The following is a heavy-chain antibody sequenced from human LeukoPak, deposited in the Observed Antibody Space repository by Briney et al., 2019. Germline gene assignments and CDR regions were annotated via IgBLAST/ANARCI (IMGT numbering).Heavy chain of an antibody. D-gene: IGHD4-17*01. CDR1: GFTFSDYY. V-gene: IGHV3-11*04. J-gene: IGHJ6*03. CDR3: ARENTVTKYYYYYYMDV. CDR2: ISSSGSNI. Sequence: GGSLRLSCAASGFTFSDYYMSWIRQAPGKGLEWVSYISSSGSNIYYADPVKGRFTISRDNAKNSLYLQMNSLRAEDTAVYYCARENTVTKYYYYYYMDVWGKGTTVTVSS.